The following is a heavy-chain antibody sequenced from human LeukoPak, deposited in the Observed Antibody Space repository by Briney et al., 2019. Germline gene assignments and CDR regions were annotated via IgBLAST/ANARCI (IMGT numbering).Heavy chain of an antibody. J-gene: IGHJ4*02. CDR1: GYTFTSYG. CDR3: ARVSTPHFGMVHDY. Sequence: ASVTVSCKASGYTFTSYGISWVRQAPGQGLEWMGWISGYNGNTNYAQKIQGRVTMTTDTSTSTAYMDLRSLRSDDTAIYYCARVSTPHFGMVHDYWGRGTLVTVSS. CDR2: ISGYNGNT. D-gene: IGHD3-3*02. V-gene: IGHV1-18*01.